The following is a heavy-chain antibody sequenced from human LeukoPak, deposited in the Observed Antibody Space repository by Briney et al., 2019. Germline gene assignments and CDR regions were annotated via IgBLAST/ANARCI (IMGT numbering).Heavy chain of an antibody. CDR2: TRNKAKSYTT. Sequence: PGGSLRLSCTTSGFTFSDHYMDWVRQAPGKGLEWVGRTRNKAKSYTTDYAASVKGRFTISRDDSKNSLYLQMNSLKTEDTAVYYCAREERLLWFGELLTGYYYYGMDVWGQGTTVTVSS. V-gene: IGHV3-72*01. D-gene: IGHD3-10*01. J-gene: IGHJ6*02. CDR3: AREERLLWFGELLTGYYYYGMDV. CDR1: GFTFSDHY.